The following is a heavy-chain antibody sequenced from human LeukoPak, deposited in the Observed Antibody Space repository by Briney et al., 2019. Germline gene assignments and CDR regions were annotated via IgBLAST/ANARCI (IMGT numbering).Heavy chain of an antibody. D-gene: IGHD1-26*01. J-gene: IGHJ4*02. CDR3: ARVVSGSYHDFDY. CDR2: ISTSGST. Sequence: GGSLRLSCAASGFTVSSNYMSWVRQAPGKGLEWVSVISTSGSTYYADSVKGRFTISRDNSKNTLYLQMHSLRPEDTAVYYCARVVSGSYHDFDYWGQGTLVTVSS. CDR1: GFTVSSNY. V-gene: IGHV3-66*02.